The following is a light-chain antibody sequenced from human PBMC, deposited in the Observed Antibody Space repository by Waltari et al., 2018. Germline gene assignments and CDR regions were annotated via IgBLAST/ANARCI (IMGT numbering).Light chain of an antibody. J-gene: IGLJ2*01. CDR2: EAS. V-gene: IGLV2-8*01. Sequence: QSALTQPPSASGSPGQSVPITCTGTRSDIGGYPYVSWYQQHPGEAPKLIIFEASKRSSGVPDRFSGSKAGNTASLTVSGLQADDEADYYCSSYAGSHTVLLFGGGTKLTVL. CDR3: SSYAGSHTVLL. CDR1: RSDIGGYPY.